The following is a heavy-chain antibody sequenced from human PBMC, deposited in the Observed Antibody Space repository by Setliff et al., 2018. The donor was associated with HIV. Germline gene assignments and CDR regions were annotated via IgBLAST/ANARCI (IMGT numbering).Heavy chain of an antibody. CDR1: GYTFPSYD. J-gene: IGHJ6*02. CDR2: MNPNSGNT. V-gene: IGHV1-8*01. CDR3: ARVGRLHYLTPFYYYGMDV. Sequence: ASVKVSCKASGYTFPSYDINWVRQATGQGLEWMGWMNPNSGNTGYAQKFQGRLTMTRNTSISTANMELSSLRSEDTAVYFCARVGRLHYLTPFYYYGMDVWGQGTTVTVS. D-gene: IGHD4-4*01.